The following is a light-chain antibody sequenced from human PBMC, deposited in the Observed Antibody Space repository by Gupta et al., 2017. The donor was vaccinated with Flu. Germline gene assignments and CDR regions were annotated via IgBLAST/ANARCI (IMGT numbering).Light chain of an antibody. V-gene: IGLV2-14*01. CDR3: SSYTSSSTYV. CDR2: EVS. J-gene: IGLJ1*01. CDR1: SSDVGGYNY. Sequence: QSALAQPPSVSGSPGQSIAISCTGTSSDVGGYNYVSWYQHHPGKAPKLMIYEVSNRLSGVSNRFSGSKSGNTASLTISGLQAEDEADYYCSSYTSSSTYVFGTGTKVTVL.